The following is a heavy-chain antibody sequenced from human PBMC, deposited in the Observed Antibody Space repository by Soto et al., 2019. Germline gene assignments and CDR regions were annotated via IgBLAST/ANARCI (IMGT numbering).Heavy chain of an antibody. Sequence: SETLSLTCAVYGGSFSGYYWSWIRQPPGKGLEWIGEINHSGSTNYNPSLKGRVTISVDTSKNQFSLKLSSVTAADTAVYYCARRRGYSGYDFRVDWFDPWGQGTLVTVSS. CDR2: INHSGST. CDR1: GGSFSGYY. D-gene: IGHD5-12*01. CDR3: ARRRGYSGYDFRVDWFDP. V-gene: IGHV4-34*01. J-gene: IGHJ5*02.